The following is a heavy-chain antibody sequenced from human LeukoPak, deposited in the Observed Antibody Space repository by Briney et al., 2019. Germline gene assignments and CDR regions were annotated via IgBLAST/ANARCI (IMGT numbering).Heavy chain of an antibody. CDR1: GFTFTSSA. J-gene: IGHJ4*02. D-gene: IGHD4-17*01. V-gene: IGHV1-58*02. CDR2: IVVGSGNT. CDR3: AAFSYYGDYNFDY. Sequence: SVKASCKASGFTFTSSAMQWVRQARGQRLEWIGWIVVGSGNTNYAQKFQERVTITRDMSTSTAYMELSSLRSEDTAVYYCAAFSYYGDYNFDYWGQGTLVTVSS.